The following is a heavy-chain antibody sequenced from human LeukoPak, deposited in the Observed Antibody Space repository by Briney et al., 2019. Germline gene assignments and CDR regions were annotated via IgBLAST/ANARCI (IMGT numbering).Heavy chain of an antibody. Sequence: SETLSLTCTVSGGSISSSSYYWGWIRQPPGKGLEWIGSIYYSGGTYYNPSLKSRVTISVDTSKNQFSLKLSSVTAADTAVYYCARVEYSSGPIDYWGQGTLVTVSS. CDR1: GGSISSSSYY. J-gene: IGHJ4*02. CDR3: ARVEYSSGPIDY. V-gene: IGHV4-39*07. CDR2: IYYSGGT. D-gene: IGHD6-19*01.